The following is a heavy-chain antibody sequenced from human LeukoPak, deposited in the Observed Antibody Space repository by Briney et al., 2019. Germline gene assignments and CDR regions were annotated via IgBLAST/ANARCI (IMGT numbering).Heavy chain of an antibody. Sequence: SVNLSCRSCSHIYSIYDLLGVPQAPGQGLEWMGGIIPIFGTANYAQKFQGRVTITADESTSTAYMELSSLRSEDTAVYYCARVSDHIVGAYYLDYWGQGTLVTVSS. CDR3: ARVSDHIVGAYYLDY. CDR1: SHIYSIYD. CDR2: IIPIFGTA. V-gene: IGHV1-69*01. D-gene: IGHD1-26*01. J-gene: IGHJ4*02.